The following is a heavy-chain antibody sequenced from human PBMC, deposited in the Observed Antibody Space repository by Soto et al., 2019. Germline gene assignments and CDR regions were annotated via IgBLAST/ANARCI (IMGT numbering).Heavy chain of an antibody. D-gene: IGHD5-12*01. CDR1: GYTFSNYD. J-gene: IGHJ6*04. V-gene: IGHV3-21*01. Sequence: EVQLVESGGGLVKPGGSLRLSCATSGYTFSNYDMNWVRQAPGKGLEWVSYISNSSSYKYYANSVKGRFTISRDDAKNSLHVKMNSLRVEDTAVNYCARGNGYNGCETRYRKVWGKGTKVTVSS. CDR2: ISNSSSYK. CDR3: ARGNGYNGCETRYRKV.